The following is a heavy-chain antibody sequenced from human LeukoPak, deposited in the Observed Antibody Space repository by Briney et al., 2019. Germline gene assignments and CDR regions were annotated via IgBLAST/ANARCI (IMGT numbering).Heavy chain of an antibody. CDR2: ISSSGGTI. Sequence: GGSLRLSCAASGFTFSSYEMNWVRQAPGKGLEWVSYISSSGGTIYYADSVKGRFTISRDNAKNSLSLQMNSLRAEDTAVYYCARAVLYYYYGMDVWGQGTTVTVSS. V-gene: IGHV3-48*03. CDR1: GFTFSSYE. CDR3: ARAVLYYYYGMDV. J-gene: IGHJ6*02.